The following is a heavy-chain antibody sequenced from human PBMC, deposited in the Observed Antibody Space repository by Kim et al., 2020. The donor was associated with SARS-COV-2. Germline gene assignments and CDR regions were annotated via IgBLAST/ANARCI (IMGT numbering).Heavy chain of an antibody. J-gene: IGHJ4*02. CDR1: GLTFSTTD. V-gene: IGHV3-48*02. CDR2: ISRSGSAI. D-gene: IGHD1-1*01. Sequence: GGSLRLSCAVSGLTFSTTDMHWVRQAPGKGLEWIAYISRSGSAIVYADSVKGRFTIARDEANNSIFLQMNSLRDEDTAVYYCARDRTAFDYWGQGTLVTVCS. CDR3: ARDRTAFDY.